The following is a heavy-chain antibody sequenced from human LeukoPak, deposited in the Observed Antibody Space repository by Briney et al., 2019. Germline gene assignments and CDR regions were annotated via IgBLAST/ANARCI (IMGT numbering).Heavy chain of an antibody. J-gene: IGHJ3*02. V-gene: IGHV3-21*01. CDR1: GFTFSSYS. CDR2: ISSSSSYI. D-gene: IGHD6-19*01. Sequence: GGSLRLSCAASGFTFSSYSMNWVRQAPGKGLEWASSISSSSSYIYYADSVKGRFTISRDNAKNSLYLQMNSLRAEDTAVYYCASRGTTGGWYRGDDAFDIWGQGTMVTVSS. CDR3: ASRGTTGGWYRGDDAFDI.